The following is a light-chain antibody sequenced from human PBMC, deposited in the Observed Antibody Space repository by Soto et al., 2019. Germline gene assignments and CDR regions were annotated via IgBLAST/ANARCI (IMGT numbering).Light chain of an antibody. CDR3: SSYTSSSTRV. Sequence: QSALTQPASVSGSPGQSITISYTGTSSDVGRYNYVSWYQQHPGKAPKLMIYEVSNRPSGVSNRFSGSKSGNTASLTISGLQAEDEADYYCSSYTSSSTRVFGTGTKVTVL. J-gene: IGLJ1*01. CDR1: SSDVGRYNY. V-gene: IGLV2-14*01. CDR2: EVS.